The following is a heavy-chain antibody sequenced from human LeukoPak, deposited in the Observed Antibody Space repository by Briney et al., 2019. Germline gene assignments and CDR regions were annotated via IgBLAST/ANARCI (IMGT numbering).Heavy chain of an antibody. J-gene: IGHJ3*02. D-gene: IGHD3-10*01. V-gene: IGHV1-2*02. CDR1: GYTFTGYY. CDR2: INPNSGGT. Sequence: ASVTVSCKASGYTFTGYYMHWVRQAPGQGLEWMGWINPNSGGTNYARKFQGRVTMTRDTSISTAYMELSRLRSDDTAVYYCARNSVLLWFGELPLGAFDIWGQGTMVTVSS. CDR3: ARNSVLLWFGELPLGAFDI.